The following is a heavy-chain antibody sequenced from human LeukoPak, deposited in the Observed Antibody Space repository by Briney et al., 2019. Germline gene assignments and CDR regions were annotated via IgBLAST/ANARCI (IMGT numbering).Heavy chain of an antibody. CDR2: INPSGGST. D-gene: IGHD4-23*01. Sequence: GASVKVSCKASGYTFTSYYMHWVRQAPGQGLEWMGIINPSGGSTSYAQKFQGRVTMTRDTSTSTVYMELSSLSSVTAADTAVYYCARDLGYGGFDYWGQGTLVTVSS. J-gene: IGHJ4*02. V-gene: IGHV1-46*01. CDR3: ARDLGYGGFDY. CDR1: GYTFTSYY.